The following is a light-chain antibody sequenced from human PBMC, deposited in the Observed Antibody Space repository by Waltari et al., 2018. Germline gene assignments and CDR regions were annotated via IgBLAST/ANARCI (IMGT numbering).Light chain of an antibody. V-gene: IGKV3-15*01. CDR1: QSVSNK. CDR2: GAS. CDR3: QQCDTWPLT. J-gene: IGKJ4*01. Sequence: EIVMTQSPATLSVSPGERATLPCRASQSVSNKLAWYQQKPGQAPRLLIFGASTRATGIPARFSGSGSGTEFTLTISSLQSEDFAVYYCQQCDTWPLTFGGGTKVEIK.